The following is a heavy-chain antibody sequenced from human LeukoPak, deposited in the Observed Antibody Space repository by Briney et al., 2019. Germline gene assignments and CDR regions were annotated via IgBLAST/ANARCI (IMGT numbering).Heavy chain of an antibody. V-gene: IGHV1-18*04. Sequence: GASVKVSCKASGYTFTSYGISWVRQAPGQGLEWMGWISAYNGNTNYAQKLQGRVTMTTDTSTSTAYMELWSLRSDDTAVYYCARGRSAYSSSRSGGSYYYYTDVWGKGTTVTVSS. CDR1: GYTFTSYG. CDR3: ARGRSAYSSSRSGGSYYYYTDV. J-gene: IGHJ6*03. D-gene: IGHD6-13*01. CDR2: ISAYNGNT.